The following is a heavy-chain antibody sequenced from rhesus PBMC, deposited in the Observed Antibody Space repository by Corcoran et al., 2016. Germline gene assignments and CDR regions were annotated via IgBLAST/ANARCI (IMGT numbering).Heavy chain of an antibody. D-gene: IGHD4-11*01. V-gene: IGHV4-160*01. Sequence: QLQLQESGPGLVKPSETLSLTCAVSGGSISGYWCSWIRQPPGKGLEWIGRIDGSGSTDSNPSLKSRVTISRDTSKNHFSLKLSSVTAADTAVYYCARAPHNYLRFDYWGQGVLVTVSS. CDR3: ARAPHNYLRFDY. J-gene: IGHJ4*01. CDR1: GGSISGYW. CDR2: IDGSGST.